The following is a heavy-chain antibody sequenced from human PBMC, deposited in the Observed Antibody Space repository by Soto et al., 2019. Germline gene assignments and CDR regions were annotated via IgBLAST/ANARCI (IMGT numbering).Heavy chain of an antibody. J-gene: IGHJ4*02. Sequence: QVQLVQSGAEVKKPGASVKVSCKASGYTFTSYAMHWVRQAPGQRLERMGWINAGNGNTKYSQKFQGRVTITRDTSASTAYMELSSLRSEDTAVYYCARGYGSGSTIDYWGQGTLVTVSS. CDR1: GYTFTSYA. V-gene: IGHV1-3*01. CDR2: INAGNGNT. D-gene: IGHD3-10*01. CDR3: ARGYGSGSTIDY.